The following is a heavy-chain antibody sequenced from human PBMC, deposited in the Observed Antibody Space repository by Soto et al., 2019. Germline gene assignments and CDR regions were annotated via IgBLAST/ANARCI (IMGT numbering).Heavy chain of an antibody. J-gene: IGHJ5*02. D-gene: IGHD1-26*01. CDR2: IKQDGNEK. CDR3: ARVVGAPNWFDP. CDR1: GLTFSSNW. V-gene: IGHV3-7*04. Sequence: EVQLVESGGGLVQPGGSLRLSCAASGLTFSSNWMSWVRQAPGRGLECVANIKQDGNEKYYVDSVKGRFTISRDNAKNSLYLQMNSLRDEDTAVYYCARVVGAPNWFDPWGQGTLVTVSS.